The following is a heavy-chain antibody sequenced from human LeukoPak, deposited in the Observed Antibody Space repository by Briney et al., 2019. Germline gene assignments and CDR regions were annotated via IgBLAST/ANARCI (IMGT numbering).Heavy chain of an antibody. V-gene: IGHV4-61*02. D-gene: IGHD3-10*01. Sequence: SETLSLTCTVSGGSISSGSYYWSWIRQPAGKGLEWIGRIYTSGSTNYNPSLKSRVTISVDTSKNQFSLELSSVTAADTAVYYCAGARIWFGELLSRDYWGQGTLVTVSS. CDR2: IYTSGST. CDR1: GGSISSGSYY. CDR3: AGARIWFGELLSRDY. J-gene: IGHJ4*02.